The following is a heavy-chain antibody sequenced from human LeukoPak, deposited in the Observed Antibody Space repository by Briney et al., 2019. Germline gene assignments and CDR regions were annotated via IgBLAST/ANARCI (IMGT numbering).Heavy chain of an antibody. Sequence: SETLSLTCTVSGGSISSSSYYWSWIRQPPGKGLEWIGYIYYSGSTNYNPSLKSRVTISVDTPKNQFSLKLSSVTAADTAVYYCARWGAAGTGSFDYWGQGTLVTVSS. CDR2: IYYSGST. CDR3: ARWGAAGTGSFDY. V-gene: IGHV4-61*01. D-gene: IGHD6-13*01. CDR1: GGSISSSSYY. J-gene: IGHJ4*02.